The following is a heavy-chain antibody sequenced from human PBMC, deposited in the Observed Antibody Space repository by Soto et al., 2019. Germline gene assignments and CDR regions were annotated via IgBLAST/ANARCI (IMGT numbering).Heavy chain of an antibody. CDR2: ISWNSGSI. CDR1: GFTFDDYA. Sequence: EVQLVESGGGLVQPGRSLRLSCVASGFTFDDYAMHWVRQAPGKGLEWVSGISWNSGSIGYADSVKGRFTISRDNAKNSLYLQMNNLRDEDTALYYCVKGGGDYVYYGMDVWGQGTTVTVSS. V-gene: IGHV3-9*01. CDR3: VKGGGDYVYYGMDV. D-gene: IGHD4-17*01. J-gene: IGHJ6*02.